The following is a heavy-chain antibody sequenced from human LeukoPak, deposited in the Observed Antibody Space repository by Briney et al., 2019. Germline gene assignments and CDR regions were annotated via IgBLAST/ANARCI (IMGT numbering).Heavy chain of an antibody. CDR1: GASISSGGYS. D-gene: IGHD6-13*01. Sequence: SQTLSLTCAVSGASISSGGYSSSWIRQPPGKGLEWIGYIYHSGSTYYNPSLKSRVTISVDRSKNQFSLKLSSVTAADTAVYYCAREKNGSRSRLYYYYGMDVWGKGTTVTVSS. CDR3: AREKNGSRSRLYYYYGMDV. V-gene: IGHV4-30-2*01. CDR2: IYHSGST. J-gene: IGHJ6*04.